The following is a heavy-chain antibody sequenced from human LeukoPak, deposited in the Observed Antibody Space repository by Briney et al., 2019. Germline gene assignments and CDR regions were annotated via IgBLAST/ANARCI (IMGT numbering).Heavy chain of an antibody. Sequence: ASVKVSCKASGYTFTGYYMHWVRQAPGQGLEWMGWINPNSGGTNYAQKFQGRVTMTRDMSISTAYMELSRLRSDDTAVYYCAREQWNSSSWYFNVPQNHYYYMDVWGKGTTVTVSS. J-gene: IGHJ6*03. CDR1: GYTFTGYY. V-gene: IGHV1-2*02. CDR3: AREQWNSSSWYFNVPQNHYYYMDV. CDR2: INPNSGGT. D-gene: IGHD6-13*01.